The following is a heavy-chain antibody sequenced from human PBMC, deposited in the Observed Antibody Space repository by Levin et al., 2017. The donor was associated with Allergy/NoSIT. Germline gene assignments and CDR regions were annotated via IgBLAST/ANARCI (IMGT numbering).Heavy chain of an antibody. CDR2: INQDGSQK. CDR3: SRDQRTSGYDVYDY. J-gene: IGHJ4*02. Sequence: GGSLRLSCAASGFTFSSHWMIWVRQAPGKGLEWVAGINQDGSQKSYVDSVKGRFTVSRDNAKTSVYLQMNSLRAEDTAVYYCSRDQRTSGYDVYDYWGQGTQVTVSS. CDR1: GFTFSSHW. D-gene: IGHD3-22*01. V-gene: IGHV3-7*01.